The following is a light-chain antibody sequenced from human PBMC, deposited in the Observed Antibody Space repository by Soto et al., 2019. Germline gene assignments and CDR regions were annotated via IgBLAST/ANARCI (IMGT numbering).Light chain of an antibody. CDR1: PSVSSN. Sequence: EIVMTQSPATLSVSPGERATLSCRASPSVSSNLAWYQQKPGQAPRLLIYDASTRATGIPARFSGSGSGTEFTLTISSLQSEDFALYYCQQYNNWPPYTFGQGTNLEIK. J-gene: IGKJ2*01. CDR2: DAS. V-gene: IGKV3-15*01. CDR3: QQYNNWPPYT.